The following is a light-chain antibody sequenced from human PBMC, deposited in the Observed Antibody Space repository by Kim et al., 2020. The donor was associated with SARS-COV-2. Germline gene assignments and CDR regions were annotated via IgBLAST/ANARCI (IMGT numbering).Light chain of an antibody. CDR3: NSRDSSGNHVV. Sequence: ALGRTVRIKCKGERLRSYYASWYQEKPGQAPVLVIYGKNNRPSGIPDRFSGSSSGNTASLTITGAQAEDEADYYCNSRDSSGNHVVFGGGTQLTVL. V-gene: IGLV3-19*01. J-gene: IGLJ2*01. CDR2: GKN. CDR1: RLRSYY.